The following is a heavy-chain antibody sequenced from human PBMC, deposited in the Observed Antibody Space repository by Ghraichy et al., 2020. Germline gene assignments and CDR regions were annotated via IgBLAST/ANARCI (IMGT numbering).Heavy chain of an antibody. CDR3: ATSSAVRGDDYA. J-gene: IGHJ5*02. D-gene: IGHD2-21*01. CDR2: IKEDGSQT. CDR1: GFTFSRSW. V-gene: IGHV3-7*01. Sequence: GSLRLSCAASGFTFSRSWMNWVRQAPGKGLEWVATIKEDGSQTYYVDSVKGRFTVSRDNAKNSLSLQMNSLRVEDTAVYYCATSSAVRGDDYAWGQGTLVTVSS.